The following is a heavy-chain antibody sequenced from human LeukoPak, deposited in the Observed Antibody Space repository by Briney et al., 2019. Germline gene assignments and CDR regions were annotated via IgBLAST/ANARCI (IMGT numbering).Heavy chain of an antibody. CDR2: IFHSGDT. D-gene: IGHD6-19*01. CDR1: DYSISSGFY. CDR3: ARDGSSGWTDAFDI. J-gene: IGHJ3*02. V-gene: IGHV4-38-2*02. Sequence: SETLSLTCTISDYSISSGFYWGWIRQPPGKGLEWIGSIFHSGDTYYNPSLKSRVTISVDTSKNQFSLKLSSVTAADTAVYYCARDGSSGWTDAFDIWGQGTMVTVSS.